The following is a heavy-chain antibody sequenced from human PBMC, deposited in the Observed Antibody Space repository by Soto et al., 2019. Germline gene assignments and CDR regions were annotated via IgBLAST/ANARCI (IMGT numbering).Heavy chain of an antibody. CDR2: ISGSSRTI. Sequence: EVQVVESGGGLVQPGGSLRLSCAASGFTFTSYSMNWVRQAPGKGLEWVSYISGSSRTIYHADSVKGRFTISRDNAKXXXXXXXXXXXXXXXXXXXXXXXXXSGEYYHDAFDIWGQGTMVTVSS. J-gene: IGHJ3*02. CDR1: GFTFTSYS. D-gene: IGHD3-16*01. V-gene: IGHV3-48*01. CDR3: XXXXXSGEYYHDAFDI.